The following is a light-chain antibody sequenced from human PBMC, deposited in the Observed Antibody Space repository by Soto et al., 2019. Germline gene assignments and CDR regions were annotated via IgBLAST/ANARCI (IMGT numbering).Light chain of an antibody. V-gene: IGKV1-5*03. CDR1: QTISTW. CDR2: KAS. J-gene: IGKJ3*01. Sequence: DIQMTQSPSTLSASVGDRVTITCRASQTISTWLAWYQQKPGRVPKLLIYKASTLESGVPSRFSGSGSGTEFTLTISSLQPDDFATYYCQQYNSHLTFGPGTTVDI. CDR3: QQYNSHLT.